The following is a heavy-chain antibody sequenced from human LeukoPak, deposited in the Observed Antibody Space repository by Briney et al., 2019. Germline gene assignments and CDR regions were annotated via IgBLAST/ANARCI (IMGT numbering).Heavy chain of an antibody. CDR3: AGYYDFWSGHPAKVGMDV. V-gene: IGHV3-30-3*01. D-gene: IGHD3-3*01. Sequence: GRSLRLSCAASGFTFSSYAMHWVRQAPGKGLEWVAVISYDGSNKYYADSVKGRFTISRDNSKNTLYLQMNSLRAEDTAVYYCAGYYDFWSGHPAKVGMDVWGQGTTVTVSS. CDR2: ISYDGSNK. J-gene: IGHJ6*02. CDR1: GFTFSSYA.